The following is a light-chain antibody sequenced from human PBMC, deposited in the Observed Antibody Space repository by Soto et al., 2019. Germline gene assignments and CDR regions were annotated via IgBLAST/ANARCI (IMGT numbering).Light chain of an antibody. V-gene: IGKV2-40*01. CDR1: PSLLDSDDGNTY. J-gene: IGKJ4*01. CDR3: MQRIEFPLT. Sequence: DIVMPQTPLSLPVTPGEPASISCRSSPSLLDSDDGNTYLDWYLQKPGQSPQLLIYTVSYRASGVPDRFSGSGSGTDFTLKISRVEAEDVGVYYCMQRIEFPLTFGGGTKVEIK. CDR2: TVS.